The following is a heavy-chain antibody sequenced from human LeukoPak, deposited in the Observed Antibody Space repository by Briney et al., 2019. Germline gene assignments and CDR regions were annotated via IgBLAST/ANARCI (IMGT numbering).Heavy chain of an antibody. D-gene: IGHD3-3*01. V-gene: IGHV3-49*04. CDR2: IRSKAYGGTT. CDR3: TSGITIFGVVISYYYNGMDI. J-gene: IGHJ6*02. CDR1: GFTFSSYA. Sequence: GGSLRLSCAASGFTFSSYAMSWVRQAPGKGLEWVGFIRSKAYGGTTEYAASVKGRFTISRDDSKSIAYLQMNSLKTEDTAAYYCTSGITIFGVVISYYYNGMDIWGQGTTVTVSS.